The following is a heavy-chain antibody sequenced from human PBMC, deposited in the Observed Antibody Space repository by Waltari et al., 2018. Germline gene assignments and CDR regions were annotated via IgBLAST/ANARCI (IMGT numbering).Heavy chain of an antibody. Sequence: EVRLVESGGGLVQPGGSLRLSCAGSRFTFSHYWMSWVRQAPGKGLEWVANIKQDGAEKNYVDSVKGRFTISRDNAKESLYLQMNSLRADDTAVYFCAREATDYFYGLDLWGQGTTVTVSS. J-gene: IGHJ6*02. CDR2: IKQDGAEK. CDR1: RFTFSHYW. V-gene: IGHV3-7*01. CDR3: AREATDYFYGLDL.